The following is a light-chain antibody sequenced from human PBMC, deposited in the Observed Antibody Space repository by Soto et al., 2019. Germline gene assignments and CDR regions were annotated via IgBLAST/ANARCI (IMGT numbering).Light chain of an antibody. V-gene: IGKV3-20*01. Sequence: EIVLTQSPGTLSLSPGERATLSCRASQSISNNYLAWYQQKPGQAPRLLLYGASCRATGIPDRFSGSGSGTDFTLTVSRLEPEDFAVYYCQQYGSSGTFGQGTKVE. J-gene: IGKJ1*01. CDR3: QQYGSSGT. CDR2: GAS. CDR1: QSISNNY.